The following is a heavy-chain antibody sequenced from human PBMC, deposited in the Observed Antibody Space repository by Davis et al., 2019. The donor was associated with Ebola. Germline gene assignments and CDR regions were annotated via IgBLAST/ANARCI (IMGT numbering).Heavy chain of an antibody. V-gene: IGHV1-3*01. J-gene: IGHJ5*02. Sequence: ASVQVSCKASAYIFTTYAIHWVLQAPGQRLEWMGWINAGNGDTKSSQKSQGRVTITRDTSASTAYMELTSLRSEDTAVFFWARGKTVAGTRGLSWFDPWGPGTLVTVSS. D-gene: IGHD6-19*01. CDR1: AYIFTTYA. CDR2: INAGNGDT. CDR3: ARGKTVAGTRGLSWFDP.